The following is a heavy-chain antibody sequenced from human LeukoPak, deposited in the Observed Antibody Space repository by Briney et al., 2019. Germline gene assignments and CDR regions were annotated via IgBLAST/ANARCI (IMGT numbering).Heavy chain of an antibody. CDR2: ISYDGSNK. CDR1: GFTFSSYA. D-gene: IGHD2-15*01. V-gene: IGHV3-30-3*01. J-gene: IGHJ4*02. Sequence: PGGSLRLSCAASGFTFSSYAMHWVRQASGKGLEWVALISYDGSNKYYADSVKGRFTISRDNSKNTLYLQMNSLRAEDTAVYYCARGYCSGGSCYDYWGQGTLVTVSS. CDR3: ARGYCSGGSCYDY.